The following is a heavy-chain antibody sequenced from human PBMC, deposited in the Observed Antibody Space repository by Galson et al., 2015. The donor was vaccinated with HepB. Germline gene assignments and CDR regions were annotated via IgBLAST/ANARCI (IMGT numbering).Heavy chain of an antibody. CDR1: GGTFSSYA. Sequence: SVKVSCKASGGTFSSYAISWVRQAPGQGLEWMGGIIPIFGTANYAQKFQGRVTITADESTSTAYMELSSLRSEDTAVYYCARAPHYDSSGYYLYGMDVWGQGTTVTVSS. CDR2: IIPIFGTA. D-gene: IGHD3-22*01. V-gene: IGHV1-69*13. J-gene: IGHJ6*02. CDR3: ARAPHYDSSGYYLYGMDV.